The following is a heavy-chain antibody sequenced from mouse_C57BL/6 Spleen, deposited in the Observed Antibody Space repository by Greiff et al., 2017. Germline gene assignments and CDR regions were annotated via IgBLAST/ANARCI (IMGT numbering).Heavy chain of an antibody. CDR3: ARDYGSSYGFDY. Sequence: VQVVESGAELVRPGTSVKVSCKASGYAFTNYLIEWVKQRPGQGLEWIGVINPGSGGTNYNEKFKGKATLTADKSSSTAYMQLSSLTSEDSAVYFCARDYGSSYGFDYWGQGTTLTVSS. CDR2: INPGSGGT. D-gene: IGHD1-1*01. V-gene: IGHV1-54*01. J-gene: IGHJ2*01. CDR1: GYAFTNYL.